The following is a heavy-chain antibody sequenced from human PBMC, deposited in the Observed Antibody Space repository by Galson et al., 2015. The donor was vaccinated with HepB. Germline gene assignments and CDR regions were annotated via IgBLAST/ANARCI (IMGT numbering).Heavy chain of an antibody. V-gene: IGHV3-11*03. D-gene: IGHD4-23*01. CDR3: ARPTTTVVTRGAFDI. CDR2: ISSSSSYT. Sequence: SLRLSCAASGFTFSDYYMSWLRQAPGKGLEWVSYISSSSSYTNYADSVKGRFTISRDNAKNSLYLQMNSLRAEDAAVYYCARPTTTVVTRGAFDIWGQGTMVTVSS. CDR1: GFTFSDYY. J-gene: IGHJ3*02.